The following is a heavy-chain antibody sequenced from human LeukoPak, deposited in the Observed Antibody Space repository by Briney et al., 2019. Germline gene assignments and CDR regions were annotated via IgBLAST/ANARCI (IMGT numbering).Heavy chain of an antibody. CDR3: ARRSSYYSDSSGYRYWLDP. V-gene: IGHV4-59*08. CDR1: GGSISSYY. Sequence: PSETLSLTCTVSGGSISSYYWNWIRQPPGKGLEWTGYIYYSGSTDYNPSLKSRVTISVDTSKNQISLKLSSVTAADTAVYYCARRSSYYSDSSGYRYWLDPWGQGTLVTVSS. J-gene: IGHJ5*02. D-gene: IGHD3-22*01. CDR2: IYYSGST.